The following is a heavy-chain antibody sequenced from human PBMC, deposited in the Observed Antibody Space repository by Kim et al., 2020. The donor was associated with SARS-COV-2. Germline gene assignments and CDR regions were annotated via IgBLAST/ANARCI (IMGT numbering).Heavy chain of an antibody. CDR2: ISSGGGST. Sequence: GGSLRLSCSASGFTFSDNYMSWVRLAPGKGLEWISYISSGGGSTYYADSVRGRFTISRDNAKNSLYLQMSSLSAEDTAVYYCAKDRRESQYTGMAVWGQGTTVTVSS. J-gene: IGHJ6*02. D-gene: IGHD3-10*01. V-gene: IGHV3-11*04. CDR3: AKDRRESQYTGMAV. CDR1: GFTFSDNY.